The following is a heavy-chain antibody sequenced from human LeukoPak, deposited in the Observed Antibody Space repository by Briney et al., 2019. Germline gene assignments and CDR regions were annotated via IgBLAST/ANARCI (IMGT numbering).Heavy chain of an antibody. CDR1: GGTFSSYA. Sequence: GASVKVSCKASGGTFSSYAISWVRQAPGQGLEWMGGIIPIFGTANYAQKFQGRVTITADESTSTTYMELSSLRSEDTAVYYCARDQAALRYSLHAFDIWGQGTMVTVSS. CDR3: ARDQAALRYSLHAFDI. CDR2: IIPIFGTA. V-gene: IGHV1-69*13. D-gene: IGHD3-9*01. J-gene: IGHJ3*02.